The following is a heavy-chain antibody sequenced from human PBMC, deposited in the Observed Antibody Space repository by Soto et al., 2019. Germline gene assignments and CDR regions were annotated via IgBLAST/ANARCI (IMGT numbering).Heavy chain of an antibody. J-gene: IGHJ4*02. CDR3: ARALVVAASPFDY. CDR2: INHSGST. V-gene: IGHV4-34*01. Sequence: SEPLSLTCAVYGGSFSGYYWSWIRQPPGKGLEWIGEINHSGSTNYNPSFTSRVTISVDTSKNQFSLKLSSVTAADTAVYYCARALVVAASPFDYWGQGTLVTVS. D-gene: IGHD2-15*01. CDR1: GGSFSGYY.